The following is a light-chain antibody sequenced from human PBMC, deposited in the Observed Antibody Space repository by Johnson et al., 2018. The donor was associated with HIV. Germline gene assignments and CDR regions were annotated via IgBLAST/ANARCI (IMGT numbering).Light chain of an antibody. CDR2: DNN. J-gene: IGLJ1*01. CDR3: AAWDDSLNGNYV. V-gene: IGLV1-44*01. Sequence: QSVLTQPPSVSAAPGQRVTRSYSGSSSNIGNNFVSWFRQLPLRAPKVLIYDNNERPSGVPDRFSGSKSGTSASLAIRGLQSEDEAEYYCAAWDDSLNGNYVFGTGTKVTVL. CDR1: SSNIGNNF.